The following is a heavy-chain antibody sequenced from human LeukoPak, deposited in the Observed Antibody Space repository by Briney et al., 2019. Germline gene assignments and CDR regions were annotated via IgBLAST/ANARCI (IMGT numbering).Heavy chain of an antibody. CDR1: GFTFSRYG. Sequence: PGRSLRLSCAASGFTFSRYGMHWVRQAPGKGLEWVAVVSFEGSNKYYADSVKGRFTISRDNSENTLSLQMNSLRAEDTAVYYCAKDMGYYYGSGSYPPENDYWGQGTLVTVSS. CDR2: VSFEGSNK. CDR3: AKDMGYYYGSGSYPPENDY. J-gene: IGHJ4*02. D-gene: IGHD3-10*01. V-gene: IGHV3-30*18.